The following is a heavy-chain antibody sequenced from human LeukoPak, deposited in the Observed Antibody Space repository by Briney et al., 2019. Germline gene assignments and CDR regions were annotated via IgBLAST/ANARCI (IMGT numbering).Heavy chain of an antibody. CDR3: TSQLQLLTFFDY. J-gene: IGHJ4*02. CDR1: GFSFGDYS. CDR2: IRSEAYGGTT. D-gene: IGHD6-13*01. V-gene: IGHV3-49*04. Sequence: PGGSLRLSCTASGFSFGDYSMNWVRQAPGKGLEWVGFIRSEAYGGTTQYAASVKGRFTISRDDSKSIAYLQMNSLKTEDTAVYYCTSQLQLLTFFDYRGQGTLVTVSS.